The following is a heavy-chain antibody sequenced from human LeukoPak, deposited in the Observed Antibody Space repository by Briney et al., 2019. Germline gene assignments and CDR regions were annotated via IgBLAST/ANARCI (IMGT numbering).Heavy chain of an antibody. CDR3: ARVGGTEDYGDFFDY. D-gene: IGHD4-17*01. J-gene: IGHJ4*02. CDR2: IIPILGIA. V-gene: IGHV1-69*04. Sequence: ASVKVSCKASGGTFSSYAISWVRQAPGQGLEWMGRIIPILGIANYAQKFQGRVTITADKSTSTAYMELSSLRSEDTAVYYCARVGGTEDYGDFFDYWGQGTLVTVSS. CDR1: GGTFSSYA.